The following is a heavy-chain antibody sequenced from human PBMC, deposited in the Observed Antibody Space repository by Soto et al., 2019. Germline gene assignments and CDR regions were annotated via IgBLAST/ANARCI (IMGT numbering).Heavy chain of an antibody. CDR2: INPSGGST. J-gene: IGHJ4*02. D-gene: IGHD3-10*01. V-gene: IGHV1-46*03. CDR1: GYTFTSYY. Sequence: ASVKVSCKASGYTFTSYYMHWVRQAPGQGLEWTGIINPSGGSTSYAQKFQGRVTMTRDTSTSTVYMELSSLRSEDTAVYYCARVNYYGSGSTGPFDYWGQGTLVTVSS. CDR3: ARVNYYGSGSTGPFDY.